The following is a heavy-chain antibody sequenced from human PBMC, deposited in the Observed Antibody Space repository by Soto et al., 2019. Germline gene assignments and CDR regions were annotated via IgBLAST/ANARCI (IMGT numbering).Heavy chain of an antibody. V-gene: IGHV3-15*01. Sequence: GGSLRLSCAASGFTFSNAWMSWVRQAPGKGLEWVGRIKSKTDGETTDYAAPVRGRFAISRDDSENTLYLQMNSLKTEDTAVYYCTTGHSVGLYWGQGTLVIVSS. J-gene: IGHJ4*02. CDR2: IKSKTDGETT. CDR1: GFTFSNAW. D-gene: IGHD2-21*01. CDR3: TTGHSVGLY.